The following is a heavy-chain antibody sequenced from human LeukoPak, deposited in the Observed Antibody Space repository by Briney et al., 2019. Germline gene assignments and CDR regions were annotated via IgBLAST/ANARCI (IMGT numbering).Heavy chain of an antibody. V-gene: IGHV3-23*01. D-gene: IGHD4-17*01. Sequence: GGSLRLSCAASGFTFNNNAMNWVRQAPGKGMEWVSSISGGGETTYYADSAKGRFTISRDNSQNTLYLQMNSLRAEDTAVYYCARDYADYVGYFFFDYWGQGTLVTVSS. J-gene: IGHJ4*02. CDR3: ARDYADYVGYFFFDY. CDR2: ISGGGETT. CDR1: GFTFNNNA.